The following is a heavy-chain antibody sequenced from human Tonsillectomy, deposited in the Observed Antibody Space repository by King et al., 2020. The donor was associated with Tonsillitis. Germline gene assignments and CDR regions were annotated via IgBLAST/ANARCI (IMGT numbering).Heavy chain of an antibody. CDR3: AKLFIGYLWFQGYFDL. V-gene: IGHV3-23*04. CDR1: GFTFSSYA. J-gene: IGHJ2*01. Sequence: VQLVESGGGLVQPGGSLRISCAASGFTFSSYAMSWVRQAPGKGLEWVSTISGSGGSTYYADSVKGRFTISRDNSKNTLYLQMNSLRAEDTAVYYCAKLFIGYLWFQGYFDLWGRGTLVTVSS. D-gene: IGHD3-10*01. CDR2: ISGSGGST.